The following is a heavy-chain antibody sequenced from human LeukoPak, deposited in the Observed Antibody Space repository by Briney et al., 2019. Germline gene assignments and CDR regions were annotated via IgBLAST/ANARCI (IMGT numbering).Heavy chain of an antibody. D-gene: IGHD3-10*01. J-gene: IGHJ4*02. V-gene: IGHV3-23*01. CDR3: AKGDSQETGSYYSDY. CDR1: GFTFSNYA. Sequence: GGSLRLSCAASGFTFSNYAMTWVRQAPGEGLQWVSAIGRGGGNTYYADSVKGRFTISRDNSKNTLYLQLNSLRAEDTAAYYCAKGDSQETGSYYSDYWGQGTQVTVSS. CDR2: IGRGGGNT.